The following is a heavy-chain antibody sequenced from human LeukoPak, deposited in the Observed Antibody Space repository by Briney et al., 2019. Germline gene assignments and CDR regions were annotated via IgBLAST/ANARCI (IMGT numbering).Heavy chain of an antibody. D-gene: IGHD3-10*01. Sequence: PGGSLRLSCAASGFTFSSYAMHWFRQAPGKGLDGGAVISYDGSNKYYADSVKGRFTISRDNSKNTLYLQMNSLRAEDTAVYYCARDDPMVRGVTTNRLDYWGQGTLVTVSS. J-gene: IGHJ4*02. CDR1: GFTFSSYA. V-gene: IGHV3-30*04. CDR2: ISYDGSNK. CDR3: ARDDPMVRGVTTNRLDY.